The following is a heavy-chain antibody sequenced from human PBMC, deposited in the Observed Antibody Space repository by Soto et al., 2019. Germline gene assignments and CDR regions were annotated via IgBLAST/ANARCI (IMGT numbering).Heavy chain of an antibody. Sequence: GGSLRLSCAASGFTFSSYVMHWVRQAPGKGLEWVAAISYDGSNKYDADSVKGRFTISRDNSKNTLYLQMNSLRAEDTAVYYCARAPSIAVAELDYWGQGTLVTVSS. CDR1: GFTFSSYV. CDR2: ISYDGSNK. D-gene: IGHD6-19*01. CDR3: ARAPSIAVAELDY. J-gene: IGHJ4*02. V-gene: IGHV3-30-3*01.